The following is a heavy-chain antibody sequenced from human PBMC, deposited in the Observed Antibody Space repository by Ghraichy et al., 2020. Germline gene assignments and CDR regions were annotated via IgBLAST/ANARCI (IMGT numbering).Heavy chain of an antibody. D-gene: IGHD5-12*01. V-gene: IGHV4-30-2*06. CDR3: ARGYRVYGLDV. Sequence: SETLSLTCAVSGGSVTSAGHSWSWTRQSPGKGLEWIGYIYHTGNTYYSPSFESRVTISLDRSKNQTSLNLTSVVAADTAVYYCARGYRVYGLDVWGQGTTVTVSS. CDR1: GGSVTSAGHS. J-gene: IGHJ6*02. CDR2: IYHTGNT.